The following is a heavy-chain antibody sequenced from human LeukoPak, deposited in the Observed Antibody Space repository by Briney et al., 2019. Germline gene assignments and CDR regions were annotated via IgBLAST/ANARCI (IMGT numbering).Heavy chain of an antibody. J-gene: IGHJ3*02. CDR3: ARGEYESSGYRSEAFDI. V-gene: IGHV1-2*04. CDR2: INPNSGAT. Sequence: ASVNVSCKSSGYTFTDYYLHWVRQAPRQGLGWMGWINPNSGATKYAQKFQGWVTMTRDTSISTAYMELGGLRSDVTAMYYCARGEYESSGYRSEAFDIWGQGTMVTASS. D-gene: IGHD3-22*01. CDR1: GYTFTDYY.